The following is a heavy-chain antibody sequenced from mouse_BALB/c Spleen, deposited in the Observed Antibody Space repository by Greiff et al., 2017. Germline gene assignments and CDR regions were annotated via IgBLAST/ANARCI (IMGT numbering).Heavy chain of an antibody. D-gene: IGHD2-3*01. Sequence: QAQLQQSGPGLVAPSQSLSITCTVSGFSLTGYGVNWVRQPPGKGLEWLGMIWGDGSTDYNSALKSRLSISKDNSKSQVFLKMNSLQTDDTARYYCARRWLLRGYAMDYWGQGTSVTVSS. CDR2: IWGDGST. CDR3: ARRWLLRGYAMDY. CDR1: GFSLTGYG. J-gene: IGHJ4*01. V-gene: IGHV2-6-7*01.